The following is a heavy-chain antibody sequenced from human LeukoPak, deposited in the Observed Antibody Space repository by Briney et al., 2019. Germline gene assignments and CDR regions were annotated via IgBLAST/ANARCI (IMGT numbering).Heavy chain of an antibody. CDR1: GFTVSSNY. V-gene: IGHV3-53*01. Sequence: GGSLRLSCAASGFTVSSNYMSWVRQAPGKGLEWVSVIYSGGSTYYADSVKGRFTISRDNSKNTLYLQMNSLRAEDTAVYYCARAMSSRYGEEAFDIWGQGTMVTVSS. D-gene: IGHD3-10*01. CDR2: IYSGGST. J-gene: IGHJ3*02. CDR3: ARAMSSRYGEEAFDI.